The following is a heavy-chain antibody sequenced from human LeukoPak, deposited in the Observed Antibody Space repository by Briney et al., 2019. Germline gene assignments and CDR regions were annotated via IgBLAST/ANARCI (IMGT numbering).Heavy chain of an antibody. D-gene: IGHD3-16*02. CDR2: IYYSGST. Sequence: SETLSLACTVSGGSISSYYWSWIRQPPGKGLEWIGYIYYSGSTNYNPSLKSRVTISVDTSKNQFSLKLSSVTAADTAVYYCARESRYDYVWGSYRQTYFDYWGQGTLVTVSS. V-gene: IGHV4-59*12. CDR3: ARESRYDYVWGSYRQTYFDY. J-gene: IGHJ4*02. CDR1: GGSISSYY.